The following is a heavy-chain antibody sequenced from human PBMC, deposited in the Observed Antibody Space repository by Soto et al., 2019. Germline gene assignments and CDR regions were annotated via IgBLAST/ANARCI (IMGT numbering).Heavy chain of an antibody. V-gene: IGHV3-23*01. CDR1: GFIFSSYA. D-gene: IGHD3-22*01. J-gene: IGHJ4*02. Sequence: GSLRLARAASGFIFSSYAMSWVRQAPGKGLEWVSAISGSGGSTYYEDSVKGRFTIARDNSKNTLYLQMNSLTAEHSAVYYWASPPSRGYYYDSSGYGAYGYWGQGTWVTVSS. CDR3: ASPPSRGYYYDSSGYGAYGY. CDR2: ISGSGGST.